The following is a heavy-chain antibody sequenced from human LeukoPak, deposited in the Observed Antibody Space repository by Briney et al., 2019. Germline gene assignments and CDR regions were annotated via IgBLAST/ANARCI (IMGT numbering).Heavy chain of an antibody. J-gene: IGHJ4*02. CDR1: GFTFGGYG. D-gene: IGHD1-14*01. CDR3: TRYNNDHFDY. Sequence: GGSLRLSCAGPGFTFGGYGMHWFGQTPGKGLDWVAVIAYDGSRAFYADSVKGRFTISRDNSKNTMSVQMDDLRAEDTAVYYCTRYNNDHFDYWGQGTLVTVSS. CDR2: IAYDGSRA. V-gene: IGHV3-33*01.